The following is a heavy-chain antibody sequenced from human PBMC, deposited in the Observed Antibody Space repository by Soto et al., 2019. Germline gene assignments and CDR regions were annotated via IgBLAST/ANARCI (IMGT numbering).Heavy chain of an antibody. CDR2: IYWNDDK. D-gene: IGHD3-10*01. J-gene: IGHJ5*02. CDR1: GFSLSTSGVG. CDR3: AHGPRSAWFDP. V-gene: IGHV2-5*01. Sequence: SGPMLVNPTQTLTLTCTFSGFSLSTSGVGVGWIRQPPGKALEWLALIYWNDDKRYSPSLKSRLTITKDTSKNQVVLTMTDMDPVDTATYYCAHGPRSAWFDPWGQGTLVTVSS.